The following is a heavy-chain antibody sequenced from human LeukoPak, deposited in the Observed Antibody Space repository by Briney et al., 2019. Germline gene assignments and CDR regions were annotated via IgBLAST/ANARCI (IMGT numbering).Heavy chain of an antibody. CDR2: ISGRDDST. D-gene: IGHD3-9*01. CDR3: AKWGDYDVLTGYYDSDY. J-gene: IGHJ4*02. CDR1: GFSFSNYA. V-gene: IGHV3-23*01. Sequence: GASPRLSCAASGFSFSNYAMSWVRQVPGKGLEWVSAISGRDDSTYYADSVKGRFTISRDTSKNTLYLQMNSLRAEDTAVYYCAKWGDYDVLTGYYDSDYWGQGTLVTVSS.